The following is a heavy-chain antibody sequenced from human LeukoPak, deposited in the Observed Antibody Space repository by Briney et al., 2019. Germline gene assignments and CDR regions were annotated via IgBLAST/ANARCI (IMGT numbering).Heavy chain of an antibody. J-gene: IGHJ5*02. CDR2: MNPNSGNT. CDR1: GYTFTGYY. V-gene: IGHV1-8*02. Sequence: ASVKASCKASGYTFTGYYMHWVRQATGQGLEWMGWMNPNSGNTGYAQKFQGRVTMTRNTSISTAYMELSSLRSEDTAVYYCAREGWFDPWGQGTLVTVSS. CDR3: AREGWFDP.